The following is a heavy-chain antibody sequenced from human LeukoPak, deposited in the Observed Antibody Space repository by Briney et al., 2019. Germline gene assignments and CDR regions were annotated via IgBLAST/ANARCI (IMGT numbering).Heavy chain of an antibody. CDR3: AKGQRFYGEYYFDY. V-gene: IGHV3-23*01. CDR1: GFTFSSYA. J-gene: IGHJ4*02. Sequence: QPGGSLRLSCVASGFTFSSYAMSWVRQSPGKGLKWVSGFRDSGAATFYADSVKGRFTISRDNSKNTLYLQMNNLRAEDTAVYYCAKGQRFYGEYYFDYWGQGTLVTVSS. D-gene: IGHD4-17*01. CDR2: FRDSGAAT.